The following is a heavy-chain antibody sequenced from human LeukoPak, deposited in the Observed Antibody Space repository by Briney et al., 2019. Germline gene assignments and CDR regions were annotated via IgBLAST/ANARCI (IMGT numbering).Heavy chain of an antibody. D-gene: IGHD2-21*01. CDR2: ISDSGNT. CDR3: AKAPVTTCRGAYCYPFDY. CDR1: GFTFSSYS. V-gene: IGHV3-23*01. Sequence: GGSLRLSCAASGFTFSSYSMNWVRQAPGKGLEWVSAISDSGNTYHADSVKGRFTISRDSSKNTLFLQMNRLRPEDAAVYYCAKAPVTTCRGAYCYPFDYWGQGTLVTVSS. J-gene: IGHJ4*02.